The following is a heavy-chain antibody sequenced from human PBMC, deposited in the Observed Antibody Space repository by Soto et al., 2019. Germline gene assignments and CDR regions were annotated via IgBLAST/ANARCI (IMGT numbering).Heavy chain of an antibody. CDR3: AKDTLDGSGSFTFDY. CDR2: ISWNSGSI. CDR1: GFTFDDYA. Sequence: GGSLRLSCAASGFTFDDYAMHWVRQAPGKGLEWVSGISWNSGSIGYADSVKGRFTISRDNAKNSLYLQMNSLRAEDTALYYCAKDTLDGSGSFTFDYWGQGTLVTVSS. J-gene: IGHJ4*02. D-gene: IGHD3-10*01. V-gene: IGHV3-9*01.